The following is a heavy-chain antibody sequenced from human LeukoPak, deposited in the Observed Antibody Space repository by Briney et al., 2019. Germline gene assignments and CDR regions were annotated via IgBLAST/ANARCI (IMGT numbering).Heavy chain of an antibody. Sequence: SVKVSCKASGGTFSSYAISWVRQAPGQGLEWMGGIIPIFGTANYAQKFLGRVTITADESTSTAYMELSSLRSEDTAVYYCAGYYGSGSYSSLYYYYMDVWGKGTTVTISS. CDR1: GGTFSSYA. V-gene: IGHV1-69*13. CDR2: IIPIFGTA. J-gene: IGHJ6*03. CDR3: AGYYGSGSYSSLYYYYMDV. D-gene: IGHD3-10*01.